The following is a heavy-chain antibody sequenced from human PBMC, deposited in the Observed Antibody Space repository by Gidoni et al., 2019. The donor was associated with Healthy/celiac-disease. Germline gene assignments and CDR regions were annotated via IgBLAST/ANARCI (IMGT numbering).Heavy chain of an antibody. CDR2: INPNSGGT. V-gene: IGHV1-2*02. J-gene: IGHJ4*02. D-gene: IGHD2-21*02. Sequence: VQLMQSGAEVKKPGASVKFSCKASGYTFTGYYRHWVRQAPGQGLEWMGWINPNSGGTNYEQKFQGRVTMTRDTSISTAYMELSRLRSDDTAVYYCAMTVVRVPPGDYWGQGTLVTVSS. CDR3: AMTVVRVPPGDY. CDR1: GYTFTGYY.